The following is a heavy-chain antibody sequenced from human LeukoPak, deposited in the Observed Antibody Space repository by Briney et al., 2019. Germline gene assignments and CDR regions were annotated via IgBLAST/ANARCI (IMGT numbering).Heavy chain of an antibody. J-gene: IGHJ4*02. V-gene: IGHV3-74*01. D-gene: IGHD4-23*01. CDR1: GFTFSSYW. CDR3: ARDPVLDDYGGNSPY. Sequence: GGSLRLSCAASGFTFSSYWMHWVRQAPGKGLVWVSRINTDGSSTTYADSVKGRFTISRDNAKNTLYLQMNSLRAEDTAVYYCARDPVLDDYGGNSPYWGQGTLVTFSS. CDR2: INTDGSST.